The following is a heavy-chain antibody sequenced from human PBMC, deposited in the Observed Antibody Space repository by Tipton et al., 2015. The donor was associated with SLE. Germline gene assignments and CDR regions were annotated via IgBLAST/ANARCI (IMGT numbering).Heavy chain of an antibody. CDR1: GYSISSGYY. Sequence: TLSLTCTVSGYSISSGYYWGWIRQPPGKGLEWIGSIYYSGSTYYNPSLKSRVTISVDTSKNQFSLKLSSVTAADTAVYYCATREADWYFDLWGRGTLVTVSS. J-gene: IGHJ2*01. V-gene: IGHV4-38-2*02. CDR3: ATREADWYFDL. D-gene: IGHD5-24*01. CDR2: IYYSGST.